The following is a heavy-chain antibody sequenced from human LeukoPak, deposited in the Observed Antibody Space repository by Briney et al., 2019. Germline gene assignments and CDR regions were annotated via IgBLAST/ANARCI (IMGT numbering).Heavy chain of an antibody. CDR2: IYSGGGT. J-gene: IGHJ4*02. CDR3: ASLGAAGTDH. V-gene: IGHV3-53*01. Sequence: PGGSLRLSCAVSGFTVSSNYMSWVRQAPGKGLEWVSVIYSGGGTYYADSMKGRFTISRDNSKNTLYLQMNSLRAEVTAVYYCASLGAAGTDHWGQGTLVTVSS. CDR1: GFTVSSNY. D-gene: IGHD6-13*01.